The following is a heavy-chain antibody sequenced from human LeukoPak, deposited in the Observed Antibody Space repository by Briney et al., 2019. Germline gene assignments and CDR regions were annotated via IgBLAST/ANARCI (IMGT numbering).Heavy chain of an antibody. Sequence: PGGSLRLSCAASGFTFSSYGMHWVRQAPGKGLEWVSSISSSSSYIYYADSVKGRFTISRDNAKNSLYLQMNSLRAEDTAVYYCARARGIVGAEYGYWGQGTLVTVSS. J-gene: IGHJ4*02. V-gene: IGHV3-21*01. D-gene: IGHD1-26*01. CDR2: ISSSSSYI. CDR3: ARARGIVGAEYGY. CDR1: GFTFSSYG.